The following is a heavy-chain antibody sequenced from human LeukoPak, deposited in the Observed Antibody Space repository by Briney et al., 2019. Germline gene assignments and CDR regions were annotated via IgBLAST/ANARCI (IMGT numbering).Heavy chain of an antibody. V-gene: IGHV3-23*01. J-gene: IGHJ4*02. CDR2: ISGSGGST. Sequence: GGSLRLSCAASGFTFNRYAMSWVRQAPGKGLEWVSAISGSGGSTYYADSVKGRFTISRDNSKNTLYLQMNSLRAEDTAVYYCAKDRGEYYFDYWGQGTLVTVSS. CDR3: AKDRGEYYFDY. CDR1: GFTFNRYA. D-gene: IGHD6-25*01.